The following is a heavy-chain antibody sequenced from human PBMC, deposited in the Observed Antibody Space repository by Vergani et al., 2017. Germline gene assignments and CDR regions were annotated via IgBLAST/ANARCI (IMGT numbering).Heavy chain of an antibody. V-gene: IGHV4-31*03. CDR1: GGSISSGGYY. CDR2: IYYSGST. Sequence: QVKLQESGPGLVKPSQTLSLTCTVSGGSISSGGYYWSWIRQHPGKGLEWIGYIYYSGSTYYNPSLKSRVTISVDTSKNQFSLKLSSVTAADTAVYYCAREMVTMVRGSPGGWFDPWGQGTLVTVSS. J-gene: IGHJ5*02. CDR3: AREMVTMVRGSPGGWFDP. D-gene: IGHD3-10*01.